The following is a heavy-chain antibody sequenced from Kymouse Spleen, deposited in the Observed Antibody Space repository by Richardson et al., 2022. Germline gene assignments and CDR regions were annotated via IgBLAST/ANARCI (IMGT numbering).Heavy chain of an antibody. CDR3: ARDRGSYYPLDAFDI. D-gene: IGHD1-26*01. J-gene: IGHJ3*02. CDR1: GFTFSSYG. Sequence: QVQLVESGGGVVQPGRSLRLSCAASGFTFSSYGMHWVRQAPGKGLEWVAVIWYDGSNKYYADSVKGRFTISRDNSKNTLYLQMNSLRAEDTAVYYCARDRGSYYPLDAFDIWGQGTMVTVSS. V-gene: IGHV3-33*01. CDR2: IWYDGSNK.